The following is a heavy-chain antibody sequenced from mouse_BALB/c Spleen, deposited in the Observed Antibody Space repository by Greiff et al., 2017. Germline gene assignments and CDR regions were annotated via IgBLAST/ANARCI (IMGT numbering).Heavy chain of an antibody. V-gene: IGHV2-6-4*01. D-gene: IGHD2-3*01. Sequence: QVQLKQSGPGLAAPSQSLSITCTVSGFSLSRYCVHWVRQPPGKGLEWLGMIWGGGSTDNHSAHKARQSISKDNSSSQVFLKMNRLQTDDTAMYYRAKNWEESHDGYLAYWGQGTLVTVSA. J-gene: IGHJ3*01. CDR2: IWGGGST. CDR3: AKNWEESHDGYLAY. CDR1: GFSLSRYC.